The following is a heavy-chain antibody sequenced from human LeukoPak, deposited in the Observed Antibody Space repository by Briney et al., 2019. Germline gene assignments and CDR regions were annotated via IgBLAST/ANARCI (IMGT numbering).Heavy chain of an antibody. CDR2: ITISGHTK. CDR3: ARGDPHADL. CDR1: GSDLNTYE. Sequence: GGSLRLSCAASGSDLNTYEMNWVRQAPGKGLEWIADITISGHTKNYADSVKGRFTISRDNARTSLYLQMNSLRVEDTGLYYCARGDPHADLWGQGTLVTVSS. V-gene: IGHV3-48*03. J-gene: IGHJ5*02.